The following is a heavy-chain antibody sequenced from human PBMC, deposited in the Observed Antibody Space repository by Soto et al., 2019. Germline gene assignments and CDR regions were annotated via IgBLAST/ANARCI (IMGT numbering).Heavy chain of an antibody. V-gene: IGHV4-39*01. J-gene: IGHJ6*02. CDR3: ARLHGYCISSSCHGHYAMDV. Sequence: SETLSLTCTASGGSISSSSYYWGWIRQPPGKGLEWIGSIYYSGSTYYNPSLKSRVTISVDTSKNQFSLKLSSVTAADTAVYYCARLHGYCISSSCHGHYAMDVWGQGTTVS. D-gene: IGHD2-2*01. CDR1: GGSISSSSYY. CDR2: IYYSGST.